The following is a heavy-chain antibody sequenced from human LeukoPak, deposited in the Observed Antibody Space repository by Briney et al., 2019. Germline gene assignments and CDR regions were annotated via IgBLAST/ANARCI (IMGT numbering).Heavy chain of an antibody. CDR1: GGSISSYY. CDR2: IYTSGST. Sequence: PSETLSLTRTVSGGSISSYYWSWIRQPAGKGLEWIGRIYTSGSTNYNPSLKSRVTISVDTSKNQFSLKLSSVTAADTAVYYCARVTGYMIEDYFDYWGQGILVTVSS. V-gene: IGHV4-4*07. J-gene: IGHJ4*02. D-gene: IGHD3-9*01. CDR3: ARVTGYMIEDYFDY.